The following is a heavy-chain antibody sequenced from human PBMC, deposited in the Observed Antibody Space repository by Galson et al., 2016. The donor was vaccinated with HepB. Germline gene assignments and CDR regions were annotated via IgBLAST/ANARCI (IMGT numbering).Heavy chain of an antibody. J-gene: IGHJ4*02. CDR3: AKWWGSGYDWARLDY. V-gene: IGHV3-30*18. CDR1: GFTFSSYG. CDR2: ISYDGSNT. D-gene: IGHD5-12*01. Sequence: SLRLSCAASGFTFSSYGMHWVRQAPGKGLEWVAVISYDGSNTYYADSVKGRFTISRDNSKNTLYLQMHSLRAEDTAVYYCAKWWGSGYDWARLDYWGQGTLGTGSS.